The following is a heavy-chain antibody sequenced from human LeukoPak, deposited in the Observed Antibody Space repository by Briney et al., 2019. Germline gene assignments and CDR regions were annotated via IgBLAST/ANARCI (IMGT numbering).Heavy chain of an antibody. Sequence: GESLKISCKTSGYSFTSYWITWVRQMPGKGLEWMGIIYPDDSDTTYSPSFQGQVTISADKSINTAYLQWSSLKASGTAMYYCARRDYGGKHFDHWGQGTLVTVSS. V-gene: IGHV5-51*01. D-gene: IGHD4-23*01. J-gene: IGHJ4*02. CDR3: ARRDYGGKHFDH. CDR2: IYPDDSDT. CDR1: GYSFTSYW.